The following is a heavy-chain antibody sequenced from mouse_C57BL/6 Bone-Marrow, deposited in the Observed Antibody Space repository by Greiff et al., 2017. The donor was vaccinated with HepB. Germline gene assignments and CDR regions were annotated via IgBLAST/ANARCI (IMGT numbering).Heavy chain of an antibody. Sequence: DVMLVESGPGLAKPSQTLSLTCSVTGYSITSDYWNWIRKFPGNKLEYMGYISYSGSTYYNPSLKSRIHITRDTSKNQSYLQLNSVTTDDTATYYCARYLYYYGLMDYWGQGTSVTVSS. D-gene: IGHD1-1*01. J-gene: IGHJ4*01. CDR2: ISYSGST. V-gene: IGHV3-8*01. CDR3: ARYLYYYGLMDY. CDR1: GYSITSDY.